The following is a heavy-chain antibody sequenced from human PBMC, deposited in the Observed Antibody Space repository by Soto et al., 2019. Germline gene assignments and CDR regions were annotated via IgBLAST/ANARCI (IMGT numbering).Heavy chain of an antibody. V-gene: IGHV4-30-4*02. CDR3: ARGLRSGSYSFDY. CDR2: VSYSGST. D-gene: IGHD1-26*01. CDR1: GGSISIGDYY. Sequence: SDSLSLACTLSGGSISIGDYYGRWIRQPPGQGLEWIGYVSYSGSTYYSPSLKSRVTISVDSSKNQFSLKLTSVIAADTAVYYCARGLRSGSYSFDYWGQGTLVTVSS. J-gene: IGHJ4*02.